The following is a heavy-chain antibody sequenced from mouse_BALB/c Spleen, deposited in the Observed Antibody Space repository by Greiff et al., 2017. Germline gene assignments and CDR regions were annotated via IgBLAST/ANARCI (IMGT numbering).Heavy chain of an antibody. J-gene: IGHJ1*01. Sequence: QVTLKESGPGILQPSQTLSLTCSFSGFSLSTSGMGVSWIRQPSGKGLEWLAHIYWDDDKRYNPSLKSRLTISKDTSRNQVFLKITSVDTADTATYYCARRGRFHYYGYWYFDVWGAGTTVTVSS. CDR1: GFSLSTSGMG. D-gene: IGHD1-2*01. CDR3: ARRGRFHYYGYWYFDV. V-gene: IGHV8-12*01. CDR2: IYWDDDK.